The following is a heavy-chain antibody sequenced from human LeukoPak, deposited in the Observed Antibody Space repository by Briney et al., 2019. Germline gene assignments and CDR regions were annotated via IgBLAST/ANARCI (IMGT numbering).Heavy chain of an antibody. CDR1: GGSFSGYY. CDR2: INHSGST. Sequence: PSETLSLTCAVYGGSFSGYYWSWIRQPPGKGLEWIGEINHSGSTNYNPSLKSRVTISVDTSKNQFSLKLSSVTAADTAVYYCARGFSDGYNYKDYYYYMDVWGKGTTVTVSS. V-gene: IGHV4-34*01. J-gene: IGHJ6*03. CDR3: ARGFSDGYNYKDYYYYMDV. D-gene: IGHD5-24*01.